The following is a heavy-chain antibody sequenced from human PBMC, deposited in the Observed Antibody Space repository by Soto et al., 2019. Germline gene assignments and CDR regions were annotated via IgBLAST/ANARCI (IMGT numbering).Heavy chain of an antibody. CDR3: AREAAIAAAGFDY. D-gene: IGHD6-13*01. CDR2: INHSGST. CDR1: GGSFSGYY. J-gene: IGHJ4*02. Sequence: SETLSLTCAVYGGSFSGYYWSWIRQPPGKGLEWIGEINHSGSTNYNPSLKSRVAISVDTSKNQFSLKLSSVTAADTAVYYCAREAAIAAAGFDYWGQGTLVTVSS. V-gene: IGHV4-34*01.